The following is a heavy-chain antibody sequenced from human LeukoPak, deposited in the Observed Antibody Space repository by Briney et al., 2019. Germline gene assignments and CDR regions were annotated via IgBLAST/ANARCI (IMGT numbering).Heavy chain of an antibody. Sequence: PSETLSPTCTVSGGSISSGGYYWGWIRQPPGKGLEWIGYIYHSGSTYYNPSLKSRVTISVDRSKNQFSLKLSSVTAADTAVYYCARVKSFGYCSSTSCAGAFDIWGQGTMVTVSS. CDR2: IYHSGST. CDR1: GGSISSGGYY. CDR3: ARVKSFGYCSSTSCAGAFDI. J-gene: IGHJ3*02. D-gene: IGHD2-2*01. V-gene: IGHV4-30-2*01.